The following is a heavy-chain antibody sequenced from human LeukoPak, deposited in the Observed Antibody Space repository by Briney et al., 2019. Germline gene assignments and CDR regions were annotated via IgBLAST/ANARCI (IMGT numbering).Heavy chain of an antibody. V-gene: IGHV3-23*01. Sequence: GGSLRLSCAASGFTFSTFTMSWVRQAPGKGLEWVSGITASGGTTYYADSVRGRFTISRDNSKNTLYLQMNSLRAEDTAVYYCAKDSRIMITSADYWGQGTLVTVSS. CDR1: GFTFSTFT. D-gene: IGHD3-16*01. J-gene: IGHJ4*02. CDR2: ITASGGTT. CDR3: AKDSRIMITSADY.